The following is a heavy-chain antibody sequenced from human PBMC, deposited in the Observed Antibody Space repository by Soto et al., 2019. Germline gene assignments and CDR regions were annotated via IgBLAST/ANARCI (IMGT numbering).Heavy chain of an antibody. CDR2: IYYSGST. Sequence: QLQLQESGPGLVKPSETLSLTCTVSGGSISSSSYYWGWIRQPPGKGLEWIGSIYYSGSTYYNPSLKSRVTISVDTSKNQFSLKLSSVTAADTAVYYCARRHKAVAGNNWFDPWGQGTLVTVSS. CDR1: GGSISSSSYY. CDR3: ARRHKAVAGNNWFDP. V-gene: IGHV4-39*01. J-gene: IGHJ5*02. D-gene: IGHD6-19*01.